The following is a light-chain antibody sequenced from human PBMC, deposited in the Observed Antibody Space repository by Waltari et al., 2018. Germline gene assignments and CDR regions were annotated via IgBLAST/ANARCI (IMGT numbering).Light chain of an antibody. CDR3: QQRYNWPNT. Sequence: EIVLTQSPATLSLSPGERATLSCWASQTVTNYLAWYQQKPGQAPRLLIFDASNRATGVPARFSGSGSGTDFTLTSSSLEPEDFAVYYCQQRYNWPNTFGQGTRLDMK. CDR1: QTVTNY. V-gene: IGKV3-11*01. J-gene: IGKJ2*01. CDR2: DAS.